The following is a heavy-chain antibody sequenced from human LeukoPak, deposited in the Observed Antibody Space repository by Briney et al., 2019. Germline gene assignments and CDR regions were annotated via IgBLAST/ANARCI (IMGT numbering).Heavy chain of an antibody. CDR3: AKDRWRDGSSSFDN. J-gene: IGHJ4*02. CDR1: GYTFTSYS. Sequence: EASVKVSCKASGYTFTSYSINWERQAPGQGLEWMGWISTYNGNTNYAQKLQGRVTMTTDTSTSTAYMELRSLRSDDTAVYYCAKDRWRDGSSSFDNWGQGTLVTVSS. D-gene: IGHD6-6*01. CDR2: ISTYNGNT. V-gene: IGHV1-18*01.